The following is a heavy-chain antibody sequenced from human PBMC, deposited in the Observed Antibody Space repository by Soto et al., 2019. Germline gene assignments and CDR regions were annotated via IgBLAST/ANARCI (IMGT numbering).Heavy chain of an antibody. J-gene: IGHJ4*02. V-gene: IGHV1-69*08. D-gene: IGHD6-19*01. CDR2: IIPILGIA. CDR3: AGDQGVAGGLAS. Sequence: QVQLVQSGAEVKKPGSSVKVSCKASGGTFSSYTIRWVRQAPGQGLEWMGRIIPILGIANYAQKFQGRVTITADKSTSTAYMELSSLRSEDTAVNYWAGDQGVAGGLASWGQGPLVTVSS. CDR1: GGTFSSYT.